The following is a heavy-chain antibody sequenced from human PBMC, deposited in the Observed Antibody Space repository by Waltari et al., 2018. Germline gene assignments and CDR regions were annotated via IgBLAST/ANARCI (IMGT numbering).Heavy chain of an antibody. Sequence: QVQLVQSGAEVKKPGSSVKVSCKASGGTFSSYAISWVRQAPGQGLEWMGGIIPIFGTANYAQKCQGRVTITADESTSTAYMELSSLRSEDTAVYYCARRPNCTNGVCYRFWYFDLWGRGTLVTVSS. CDR3: ARRPNCTNGVCYRFWYFDL. J-gene: IGHJ2*01. V-gene: IGHV1-69*12. CDR2: IIPIFGTA. D-gene: IGHD2-8*01. CDR1: GGTFSSYA.